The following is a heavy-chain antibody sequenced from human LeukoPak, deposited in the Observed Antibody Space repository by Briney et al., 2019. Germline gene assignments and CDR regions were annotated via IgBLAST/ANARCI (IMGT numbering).Heavy chain of an antibody. V-gene: IGHV3-23*01. CDR1: GFTVSSNY. J-gene: IGHJ5*02. D-gene: IGHD4-17*01. CDR2: ISGSGGST. CDR3: VPTVPLHWFDP. Sequence: GGSLRLSCAASGFTVSSNYMSWVRQAPGKGLEWVSAISGSGGSTYYADSVKGRFTISRDNSKNTLYLQMNSLRAEDTAVYYCVPTVPLHWFDPWGQGTLVTVSS.